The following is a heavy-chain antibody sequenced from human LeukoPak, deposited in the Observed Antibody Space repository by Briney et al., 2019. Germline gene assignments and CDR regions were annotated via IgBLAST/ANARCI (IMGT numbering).Heavy chain of an antibody. V-gene: IGHV4-39*01. Sequence: SETLSLTCTVSGGSFSSSSDYWGWIRQPPGKGLEWIGTISYSGNSFYNPSLKSRVTISVDTSKKQFSLKVTSVTAADTAIYYCARVVELDTTFYSFYYYMDVWGKGTAVTVSS. CDR1: GGSFSSSSDY. D-gene: IGHD5-24*01. J-gene: IGHJ6*03. CDR2: ISYSGNS. CDR3: ARVVELDTTFYSFYYYMDV.